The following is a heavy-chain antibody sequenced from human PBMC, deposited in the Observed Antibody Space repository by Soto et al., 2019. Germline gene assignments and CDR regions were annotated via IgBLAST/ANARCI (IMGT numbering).Heavy chain of an antibody. V-gene: IGHV4-59*01. CDR3: ARDLRGGWFDP. J-gene: IGHJ5*02. D-gene: IGHD3-10*01. CDR1: GGSISSYY. CDR2: MYYNGST. Sequence: PSETLSLTCTVYGGSISSYYWSWIRQPPGKGLEWIGHMYYNGSTTYNPSFKSRVTISVDTSMHQFSLKLTSVTPADTAVYYCARDLRGGWFDPWGQGALVTVSS.